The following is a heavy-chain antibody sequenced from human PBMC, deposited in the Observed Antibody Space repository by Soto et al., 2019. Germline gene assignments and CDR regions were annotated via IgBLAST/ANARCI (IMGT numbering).Heavy chain of an antibody. V-gene: IGHV3-33*01. D-gene: IGHD3-10*01. Sequence: QVPLVESGGGVVQPGRSLRLSCAASEFTFSNYGMHWVRQAPGKGLEWVAVILNDGSNRYHADSVKDQFTISRDNSKNTLYLQMNSLRAEDTAVYYCARDDEYSGNGMDVWGQGTTVTVS. CDR3: ARDDEYSGNGMDV. CDR1: EFTFSNYG. CDR2: ILNDGSNR. J-gene: IGHJ6*02.